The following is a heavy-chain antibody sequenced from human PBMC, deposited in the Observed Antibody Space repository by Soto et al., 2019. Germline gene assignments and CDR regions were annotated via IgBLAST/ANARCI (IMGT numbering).Heavy chain of an antibody. V-gene: IGHV3-30-3*01. J-gene: IGHJ4*02. CDR2: ISNDGNNK. D-gene: IGHD2-2*01. CDR3: AREYQLLTYYFDY. Sequence: QVQVVESGGGEVQPGRTLRLSCAASGFTFSSYAMHWVRQAPGKGLEWVAVISNDGNNKYYEDSVKGRFTSSRDNSKNTLYLQKDSLRAEDTAVYYCAREYQLLTYYFDYWGQGTLVTVSS. CDR1: GFTFSSYA.